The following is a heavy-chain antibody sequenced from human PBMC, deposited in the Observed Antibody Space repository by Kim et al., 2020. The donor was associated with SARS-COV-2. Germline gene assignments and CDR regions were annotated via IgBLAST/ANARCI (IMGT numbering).Heavy chain of an antibody. D-gene: IGHD6-19*01. J-gene: IGHJ4*02. V-gene: IGHV3-66*01. CDR2: IYSGGST. Sequence: GGSLRLSCAASGFTVSSNYMSWVRQAPGKGLEWVSVIYSGGSTYYADSVKGRFTISRDNSKNTLYLQMNSLRAEDTAVYYCARAVGGVAGLDYWGQGTLGTVSS. CDR1: GFTVSSNY. CDR3: ARAVGGVAGLDY.